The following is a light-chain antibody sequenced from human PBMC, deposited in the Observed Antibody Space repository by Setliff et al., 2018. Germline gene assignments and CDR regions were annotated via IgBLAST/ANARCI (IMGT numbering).Light chain of an antibody. V-gene: IGLV7-46*01. CDR1: TGTVTSGHY. Sequence: VVTQEPSLTVSPGGTVTLTCGSSTGTVTSGHYPYWFQQKPGQAPKTLIYDTSEKYSWTPARFSGSLLGGKAALTLSGAQPEDEADYYCFLSYSGIVIFGGGTQRTVL. J-gene: IGLJ2*01. CDR3: FLSYSGIVI. CDR2: DTS.